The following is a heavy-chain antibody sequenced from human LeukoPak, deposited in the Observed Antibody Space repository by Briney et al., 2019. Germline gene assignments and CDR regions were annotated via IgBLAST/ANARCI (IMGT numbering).Heavy chain of an antibody. J-gene: IGHJ5*02. Sequence: SETLSLTCTVSGGSISSYYWSWIRQPPGKGLEWIGYIYYSGSTNYNPSLKSRVTISVDTSKNQFSLKLSSVTAADTAVYYCGRHSLEGRFGEHNNRFDPWGQGTLVTVSS. CDR3: GRHSLEGRFGEHNNRFDP. D-gene: IGHD3-10*01. CDR2: IYYSGST. CDR1: GGSISSYY. V-gene: IGHV4-59*08.